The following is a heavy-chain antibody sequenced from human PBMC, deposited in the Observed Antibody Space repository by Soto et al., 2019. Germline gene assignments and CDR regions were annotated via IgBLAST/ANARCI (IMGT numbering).Heavy chain of an antibody. V-gene: IGHV3-49*03. J-gene: IGHJ6*02. Sequence: GGSLRLSCTASGFTFGDYAMSWFRQAPGKGLEWVGFIRSKAYGGTTEYAASVKGRFTISRDDSKSIAYLQMNSLKTEDTAVYYCTRYDDCSSTSCYHGWYGMDVWGQGTTVTVSS. CDR1: GFTFGDYA. D-gene: IGHD2-2*01. CDR2: IRSKAYGGTT. CDR3: TRYDDCSSTSCYHGWYGMDV.